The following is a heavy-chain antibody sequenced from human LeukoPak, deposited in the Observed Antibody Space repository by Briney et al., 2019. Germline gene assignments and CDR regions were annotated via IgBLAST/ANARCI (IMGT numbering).Heavy chain of an antibody. V-gene: IGHV3-23*01. CDR3: ARTGITVAPPFDY. CDR2: ISGSGDST. J-gene: IGHJ4*02. CDR1: GFTFSTYG. Sequence: PGGSLRLSCAASGFTFSTYGMSWVRQAPGKGLEWVSAISGSGDSTYFADSVKGRFTISRDNAKNLLYLQMTSLRAEDTAVYYCARTGITVAPPFDYWGQGTLVTVSS. D-gene: IGHD4-23*01.